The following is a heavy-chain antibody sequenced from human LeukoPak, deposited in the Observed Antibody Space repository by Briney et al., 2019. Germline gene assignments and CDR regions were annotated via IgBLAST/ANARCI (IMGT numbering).Heavy chain of an antibody. Sequence: SETLSLTCTVSGGSISSSSYYWGWIRQPPGKGLEWIGSIYYSGSTYYNPSLKSRVTISVDTSKNQFSLKLSSVTAADTAVYYCARGHIGGSWFDPWGQGTLVTVSS. V-gene: IGHV4-39*07. CDR2: IYYSGST. CDR3: ARGHIGGSWFDP. CDR1: GGSISSSSYY. J-gene: IGHJ5*02. D-gene: IGHD5-12*01.